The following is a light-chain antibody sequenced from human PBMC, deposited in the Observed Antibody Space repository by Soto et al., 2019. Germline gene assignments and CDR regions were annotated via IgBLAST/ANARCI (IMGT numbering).Light chain of an antibody. CDR3: QQYFSEST. CDR1: QSISQY. V-gene: IGKV1-5*01. CDR2: DAS. J-gene: IGKJ2*01. Sequence: DIQMTQFPSSLSASVGDRVTITCRASQSISQYLAWYQQKPGKAPNLLIYDASTLEGGIPSRFSGSGSGTKSTLNISSLQTDDFATYYCQQYFSESTFGQGTKLGIK.